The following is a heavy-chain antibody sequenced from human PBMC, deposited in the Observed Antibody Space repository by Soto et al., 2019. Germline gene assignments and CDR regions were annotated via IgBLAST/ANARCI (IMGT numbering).Heavy chain of an antibody. J-gene: IGHJ4*02. CDR3: ARGPRGLYHHDY. CDR2: INMDGSST. V-gene: IGHV3-74*01. D-gene: IGHD2-2*01. CDR1: GFTFSGDW. Sequence: QTGGSLRLSCAASGFTFSGDWMHWVRQGAGKGLVWVSRINMDGSSTNYADSVKGRFTISRDNAKNTLYLQMNSLRVDDTAVYYCARGPRGLYHHDYWGQGALVTVSS.